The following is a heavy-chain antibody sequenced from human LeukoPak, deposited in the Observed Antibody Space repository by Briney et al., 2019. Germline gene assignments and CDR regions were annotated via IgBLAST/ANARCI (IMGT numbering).Heavy chain of an antibody. CDR2: ISSSSSTI. Sequence: GGSLTLSCAASGFSFSSYSMDWVRQAPGKGLEWVSYISSSSSTIYYAHSVKGRFPISRDNAKNSPSQQMNSLRPEDTAVYYCAREHAAFRNWFDSWGQGTLVTVSS. V-gene: IGHV3-48*01. J-gene: IGHJ5*01. D-gene: IGHD3-3*02. CDR3: AREHAAFRNWFDS. CDR1: GFSFSSYS.